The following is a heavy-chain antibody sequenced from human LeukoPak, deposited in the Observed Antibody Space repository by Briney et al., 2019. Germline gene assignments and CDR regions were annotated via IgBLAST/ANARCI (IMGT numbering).Heavy chain of an antibody. D-gene: IGHD3-16*01. V-gene: IGHV3-23*01. Sequence: GGSLRLSCAASGFIFRNFGMSWIRQAPGKGLEWVSHISDVVAHIWYADSVKGRFIISRDNSNNRVFLQMNSLRPEDTALYYCAKDNYGGVYASWGQGTLVTVPS. CDR2: ISDVVAHI. CDR1: GFIFRNFG. CDR3: AKDNYGGVYAS. J-gene: IGHJ5*02.